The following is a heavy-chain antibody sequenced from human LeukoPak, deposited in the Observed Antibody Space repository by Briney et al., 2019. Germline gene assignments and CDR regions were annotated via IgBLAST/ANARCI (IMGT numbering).Heavy chain of an antibody. D-gene: IGHD2-2*01. CDR3: AREGRVVVPAATYMDV. Sequence: GASVKVSCKASGYTFTGHYMHWVRQAPGQGLEWMGWINPNSGGTNYAQKFQGRVTMTRDTSISTAYMELSRLRSDDTAVYYCAREGRVVVPAATYMDVWGKGTTVTVSS. CDR2: INPNSGGT. V-gene: IGHV1-2*02. J-gene: IGHJ6*03. CDR1: GYTFTGHY.